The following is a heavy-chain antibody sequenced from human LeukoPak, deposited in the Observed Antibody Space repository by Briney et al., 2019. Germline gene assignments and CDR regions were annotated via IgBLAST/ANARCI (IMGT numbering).Heavy chain of an antibody. J-gene: IGHJ5*02. CDR3: ARGLLWFGELYSGWFDP. Sequence: ASVKVSCKASGYTFTGYYMHWVRQAPGQRLEWMGWINPNSGGTNYAQKFQGRVTMTRDTSISTAYMELSRLRSDDTAVYYCARGLLWFGELYSGWFDPWGQGTLVTVSS. D-gene: IGHD3-10*01. CDR2: INPNSGGT. V-gene: IGHV1-2*02. CDR1: GYTFTGYY.